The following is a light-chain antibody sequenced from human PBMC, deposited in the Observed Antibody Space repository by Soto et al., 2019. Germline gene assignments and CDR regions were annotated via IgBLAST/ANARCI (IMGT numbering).Light chain of an antibody. J-gene: IGLJ3*02. V-gene: IGLV2-8*01. CDR1: SSDVGGYNY. CDR3: SSYVGSKV. CDR2: EVS. Sequence: LTQPPSASGSLGQSVTISCTGTSSDVGGYNYVSWYQQHPGKAPKLMISEVSKRPSGVPDRFSGSKSGNTASLTVSGLQAEDEADYYCSSYVGSKVFGGGTTVTVL.